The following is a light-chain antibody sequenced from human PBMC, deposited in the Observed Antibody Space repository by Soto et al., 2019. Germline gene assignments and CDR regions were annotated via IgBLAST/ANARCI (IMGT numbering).Light chain of an antibody. Sequence: DIQVTQSPPSLSASVGDRVTITCRASQDINTDLSWYRQKAGEAPKRLIYDGSTLHSGVPSRFSGSRSGTQFTLTINRLQPEDVATYFCLQHHRYPRTFGQGTTVEI. CDR2: DGS. V-gene: IGKV1-17*01. J-gene: IGKJ1*01. CDR3: LQHHRYPRT. CDR1: QDINTD.